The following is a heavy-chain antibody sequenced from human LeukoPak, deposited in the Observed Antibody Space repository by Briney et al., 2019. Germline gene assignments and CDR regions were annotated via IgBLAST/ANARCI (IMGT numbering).Heavy chain of an antibody. CDR1: GGSFSGYY. CDR2: INHSGST. V-gene: IGHV4-34*01. CDR3: ARHENHYYGMDV. Sequence: SETLSLTCAVYGGSFSGYYWSWIRQPPGKGLEWIGEINHSGSTNYNPSLKSRVTISVDTSKNQFSLKLSSVTAADTAVYYCARHENHYYGMDVWGQGTTVTVSS. D-gene: IGHD1-14*01. J-gene: IGHJ6*02.